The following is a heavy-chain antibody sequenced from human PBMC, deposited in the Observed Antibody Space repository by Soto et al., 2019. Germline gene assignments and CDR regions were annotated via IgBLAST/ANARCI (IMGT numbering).Heavy chain of an antibody. Sequence: SETLSLTCAVSGGSISSGGYSWSWIRQPPGKGLEWIGYIYYSGSTNYNPSLKSRVTISVDTSRNQFSLKLRSVTAADTAVYYCARTYCDSTSCYDAFDIWGQGTMVTVSS. D-gene: IGHD2-2*01. J-gene: IGHJ3*02. CDR1: GGSISSGGYS. CDR2: IYYSGST. CDR3: ARTYCDSTSCYDAFDI. V-gene: IGHV4-61*08.